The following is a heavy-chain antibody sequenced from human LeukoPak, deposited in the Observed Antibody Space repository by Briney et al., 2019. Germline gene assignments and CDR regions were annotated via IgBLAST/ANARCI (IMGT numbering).Heavy chain of an antibody. D-gene: IGHD5-12*01. Sequence: ASVKVSCNASGYTFTDYYVHGVRQAPGQGLEWMGWINPNSGTTNYARNFQGRVTMTRVTSISTAYMELSRLRSDDTAVYYCASVYSGHDLSQLDYWGQGTLVTVTS. CDR3: ASVYSGHDLSQLDY. J-gene: IGHJ4*02. CDR1: GYTFTDYY. V-gene: IGHV1-2*02. CDR2: INPNSGTT.